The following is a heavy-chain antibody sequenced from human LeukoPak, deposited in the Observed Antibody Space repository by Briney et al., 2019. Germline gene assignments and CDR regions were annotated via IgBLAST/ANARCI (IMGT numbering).Heavy chain of an antibody. CDR3: ARSSMVTIFDY. V-gene: IGHV4-59*01. D-gene: IGHD5-18*01. J-gene: IGHJ4*02. CDR2: IYYSGST. Sequence: PSETLSLTCTVSGGSISSYYWSWIRQPPGKGLEWIGYIYYSGSTNYNPSLKSRVTISVDTSKNQFSLKLSSVTAADTAVHYCARSSMVTIFDYWGQGTLVTVSS. CDR1: GGSISSYY.